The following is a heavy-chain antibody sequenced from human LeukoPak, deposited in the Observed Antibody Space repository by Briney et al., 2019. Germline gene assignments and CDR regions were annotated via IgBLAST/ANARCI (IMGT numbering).Heavy chain of an antibody. D-gene: IGHD3-10*01. CDR3: ASGSGSYRTPYYYMDV. CDR2: IYSGGST. CDR1: GFTVSTNY. Sequence: GGSLRLSCVASGFTVSTNYMSWVRQAPGKGLEWVSGIYSGGSTYYADSVKGRVTISRDNSENTLYLQMNSLRGEDTAMYYCASGSGSYRTPYYYMDVWGTGTTVTVSS. J-gene: IGHJ6*03. V-gene: IGHV3-53*01.